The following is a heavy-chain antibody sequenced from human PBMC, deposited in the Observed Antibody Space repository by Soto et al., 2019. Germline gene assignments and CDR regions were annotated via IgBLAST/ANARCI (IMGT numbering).Heavy chain of an antibody. CDR3: ARATSVDAY. J-gene: IGHJ4*02. Sequence: EVQLVESGGDLVQPGGSLRLSWAASGFAFGGYWLSWVRQAPGKGLEGVANIKQDGSEKYYVDSVKGRFTISRDNAKNSLYLQMNSLRVEDTAVYYCARATSVDAYWGQGTLVTVSS. CDR2: IKQDGSEK. CDR1: GFAFGGYW. D-gene: IGHD5-12*01. V-gene: IGHV3-7*01.